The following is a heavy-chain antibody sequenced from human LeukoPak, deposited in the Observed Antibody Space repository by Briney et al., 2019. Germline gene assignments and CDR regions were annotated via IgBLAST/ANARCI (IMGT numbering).Heavy chain of an antibody. CDR3: ARVGYGGNDAFDI. CDR2: IYHSGIT. D-gene: IGHD4-23*01. V-gene: IGHV4-30-2*05. Sequence: SQTLSLTCTVSGGSISSGGYYWSWIRQPPGKGLEWIGYIYHSGITYYNPSLKSRVTISVDTSKNQFSLKLSSVTAADTAVYYCARVGYGGNDAFDIWGQGTMVTVSS. J-gene: IGHJ3*02. CDR1: GGSISSGGYY.